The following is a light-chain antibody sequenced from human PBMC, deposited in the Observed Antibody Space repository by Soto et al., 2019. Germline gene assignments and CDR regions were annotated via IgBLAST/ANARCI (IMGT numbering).Light chain of an antibody. CDR3: QQRGNWPLT. CDR1: QSVSRY. V-gene: IGKV3-11*01. J-gene: IGKJ1*01. Sequence: EIVLTQSPATLSLSPGERATLSCRASQSVSRYLAWYQQKPGQAPRLLIYDASNRATGIPARFSGSGSGTDFTLTISSLEPDDFEVYYCQQRGNWPLTFGQGTKVELK. CDR2: DAS.